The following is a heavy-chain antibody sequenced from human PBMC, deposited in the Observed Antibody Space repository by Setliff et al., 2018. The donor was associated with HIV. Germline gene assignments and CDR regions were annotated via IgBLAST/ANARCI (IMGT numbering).Heavy chain of an antibody. V-gene: IGHV4-39*01. D-gene: IGHD1-1*01. J-gene: IGHJ4*02. CDR3: ARGTRGTDY. Sequence: SETLSLTCTVSGDSASSRSYYWSWIRQPPGRGLEWIGSIYYTGSTYYNPSLKSRVTISVDTSKNQFSLKLSSVTAADLAVYYCARGTRGTDYWGQGTLVTVS. CDR1: GDSASSRSYY. CDR2: IYYTGST.